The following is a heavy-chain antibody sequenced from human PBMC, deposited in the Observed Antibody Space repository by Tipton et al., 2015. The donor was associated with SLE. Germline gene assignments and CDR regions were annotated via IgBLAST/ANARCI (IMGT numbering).Heavy chain of an antibody. CDR3: ARSSGLLYYFDY. Sequence: TLSLTCTVSGGSISSGGYYWSWIRQPPGKGLEWIGYIYYSGSTNYNPSLKSRVTISVDTSKNQFSLKLSSVTAADTAVYYCARSSGLLYYFDYWGQGTLVTVSS. J-gene: IGHJ4*02. D-gene: IGHD6-19*01. CDR1: GGSISSGGYY. CDR2: IYYSGST. V-gene: IGHV4-61*08.